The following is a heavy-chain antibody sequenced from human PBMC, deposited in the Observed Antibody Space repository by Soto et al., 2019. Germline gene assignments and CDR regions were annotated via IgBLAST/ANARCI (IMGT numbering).Heavy chain of an antibody. D-gene: IGHD4-17*01. J-gene: IGHJ4*02. CDR2: ITSTGTYI. V-gene: IGHV3-21*01. CDR3: ARDEDSGDYGLDY. Sequence: GGSLRLSCAASGFTFNDYSMNWVRQAPGKGLEWISSITSTGTYIYYADSVKGRFSISRDNAKNSLYLQMNSLRAEDTAVYYCARDEDSGDYGLDYWGQGTLVTVSS. CDR1: GFTFNDYS.